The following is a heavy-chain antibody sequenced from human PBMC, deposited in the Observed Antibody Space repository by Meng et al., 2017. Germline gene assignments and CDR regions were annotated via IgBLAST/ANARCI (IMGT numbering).Heavy chain of an antibody. CDR1: GGSFSGYY. J-gene: IGHJ5*02. D-gene: IGHD2-15*01. V-gene: IGHV4-34*01. Sequence: QVQLQQWGAGLLKPSEPLSLTCAFYGGSFSGYYWGWIRQPPGKGLEWIGEINHSGSTNYNPSLKSRVTISVDTSKNQFSLKLSSVTAADTAVYYCARGYCSGGSCYSNWFDPWGQGTLVTVSS. CDR2: INHSGST. CDR3: ARGYCSGGSCYSNWFDP.